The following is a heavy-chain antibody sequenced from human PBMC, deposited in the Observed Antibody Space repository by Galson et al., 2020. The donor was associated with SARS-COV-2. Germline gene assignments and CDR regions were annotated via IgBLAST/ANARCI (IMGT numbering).Heavy chain of an antibody. D-gene: IGHD3-22*01. CDR1: GYTLTSYG. V-gene: IGHV1-18*01. J-gene: IGHJ3*02. CDR3: AVTYYYDSSGFKAPAFDI. Sequence: VSVKVSCKASGYTLTSYGLSWVRQAPRQGLEWMGWISSYHGNTQHEQNLQGRITLITNTSKSTAYMELGSLRSDDTTVYYCAVTYYYDSSGFKAPAFDIWSQGTMVTVSS. CDR2: ISSYHGNT.